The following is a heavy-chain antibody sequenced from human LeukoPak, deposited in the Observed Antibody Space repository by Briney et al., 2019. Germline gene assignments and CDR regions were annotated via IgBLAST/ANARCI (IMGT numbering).Heavy chain of an antibody. CDR1: GYTLTELS. V-gene: IGHV1-24*01. Sequence: GASVKVFCKVSGYTLTELSMHWVRQAPGKGLEWMGGFDPEDGETIYAQKFQGRVTMTEDTSTDTAYMELSSLRSEDTAVYYCARVGGTGTGLDYWGQGTLVTVSS. CDR2: FDPEDGET. J-gene: IGHJ4*02. D-gene: IGHD1-7*01. CDR3: ARVGGTGTGLDY.